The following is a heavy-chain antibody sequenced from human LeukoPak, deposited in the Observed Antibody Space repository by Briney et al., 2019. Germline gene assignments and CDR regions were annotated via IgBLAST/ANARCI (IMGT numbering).Heavy chain of an antibody. Sequence: GGSLRLSCAASGFTFSSYAMHWVRQAPGKGLEYVSAISSDGRSTYYANSVKGRLTISRDNSKNTLYLQMGSLRAEDMAVYYCARVGNRYCGGNNCLDYWGQGTLVTVSS. CDR2: ISSDGRST. D-gene: IGHD2-21*01. J-gene: IGHJ4*02. CDR3: ARVGNRYCGGNNCLDY. CDR1: GFTFSSYA. V-gene: IGHV3-64*01.